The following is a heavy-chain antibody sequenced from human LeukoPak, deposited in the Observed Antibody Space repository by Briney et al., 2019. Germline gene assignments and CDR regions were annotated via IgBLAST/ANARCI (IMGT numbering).Heavy chain of an antibody. Sequence: PGGSLRLSCAASGFTFSSYSMNLVRQAPGKGLEWVSSISSSSSYIYYADSVKGRFTISRDNAKNSLYLQMNSLRAEDTAVYYCARVSEWAARPDYWGQGTLVTVSS. J-gene: IGHJ4*02. V-gene: IGHV3-21*01. CDR1: GFTFSSYS. CDR2: ISSSSSYI. D-gene: IGHD6-6*01. CDR3: ARVSEWAARPDY.